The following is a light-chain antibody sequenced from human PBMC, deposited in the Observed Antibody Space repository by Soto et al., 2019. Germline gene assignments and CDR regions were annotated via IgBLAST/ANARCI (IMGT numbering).Light chain of an antibody. Sequence: QSSLTQPRSVSGSPGQSVTVSCTGTSSDVGGYNYVSWYQHHPGKAPKLMIYDVSKRPSGVPDRFSGSKSGNTASLTISGLQTEDEADYYCSSYAGRYTGVFGGGTKLTVL. CDR3: SSYAGRYTGV. V-gene: IGLV2-11*01. J-gene: IGLJ2*01. CDR1: SSDVGGYNY. CDR2: DVS.